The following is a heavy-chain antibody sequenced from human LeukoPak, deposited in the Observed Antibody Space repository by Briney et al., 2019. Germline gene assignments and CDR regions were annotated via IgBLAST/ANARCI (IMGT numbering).Heavy chain of an antibody. D-gene: IGHD3-16*01. V-gene: IGHV4-4*07. Sequence: PSETLSLTCTVSGGSIRSFYWSWIRQPAGKGLEWIGRLYNNGSTNYNPSLKSRVTMSLDTSKDQFSLKLNSVTAADTAFYYFVRDRGLGRGFDPWGQGTLVTVSS. J-gene: IGHJ5*02. CDR3: VRDRGLGRGFDP. CDR2: LYNNGST. CDR1: GGSIRSFY.